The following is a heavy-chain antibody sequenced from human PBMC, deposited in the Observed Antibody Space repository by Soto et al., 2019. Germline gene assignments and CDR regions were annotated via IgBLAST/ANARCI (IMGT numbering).Heavy chain of an antibody. CDR2: IYYSGST. CDR3: ALHFFGSSVCTPDDY. V-gene: IGHV4-59*08. J-gene: IGHJ4*02. D-gene: IGHD3-22*01. CDR1: GGSIGRYY. Sequence: SETLSLTCTVPGGSIGRYYWSWIRQPPGKGLEWIRYIYYSGSTNYNPSLKSRVTISVDTSRNQFSLKLSSVTAADTAVYYCALHFFGSSVCTPDDYWGQGTLVTVSS.